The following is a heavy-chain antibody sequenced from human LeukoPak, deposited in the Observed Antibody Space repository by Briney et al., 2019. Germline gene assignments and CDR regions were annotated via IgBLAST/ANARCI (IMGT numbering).Heavy chain of an antibody. CDR2: ISWNSGSI. CDR3: AKVSYDFWSGYSLP. D-gene: IGHD3-3*01. Sequence: PGGSLRLSCAASGFTFDDYAMHWVRQAPGKGLEWVSGISWNSGSIGYADSVKGRFTISRDNAKNSLYLQMNSLRAEDTAVYYCAKVSYDFWSGYSLPWGQGTLVTVSS. V-gene: IGHV3-9*01. J-gene: IGHJ5*02. CDR1: GFTFDDYA.